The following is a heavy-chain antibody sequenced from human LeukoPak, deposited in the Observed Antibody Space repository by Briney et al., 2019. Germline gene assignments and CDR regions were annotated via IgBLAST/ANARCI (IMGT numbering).Heavy chain of an antibody. CDR2: IYTSGST. V-gene: IGHV4-4*07. J-gene: IGHJ3*02. CDR3: ARDYYDSSGYYSNDAFDI. D-gene: IGHD3-22*01. CDR1: GGSISSYY. Sequence: SETLSLTCTVSGGSISSYYWSWIRQPAGKGLEWIGRIYTSGSTNYNPSIKSRVTMSVDTSKNQFSLKLSSVTAADTAVYYCARDYYDSSGYYSNDAFDIWAKGQWSPSLQ.